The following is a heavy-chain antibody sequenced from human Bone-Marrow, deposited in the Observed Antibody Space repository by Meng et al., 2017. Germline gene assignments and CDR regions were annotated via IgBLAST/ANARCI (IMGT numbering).Heavy chain of an antibody. CDR2: ISSSSSYI. D-gene: IGHD3-9*01. V-gene: IGHV3-21*01. CDR3: ARDSDDILTGSDY. Sequence: GLFKPGGSLRLSCAASGFTFSSYSMNWVRQAPGKGLEWVSYISSSSSYIYYADSVKGRFTISRDNAKNSLYLQMNSLRAEDTGVYYCARDSDDILTGSDYWGQGTLVTVSS. CDR1: GFTFSSYS. J-gene: IGHJ4*02.